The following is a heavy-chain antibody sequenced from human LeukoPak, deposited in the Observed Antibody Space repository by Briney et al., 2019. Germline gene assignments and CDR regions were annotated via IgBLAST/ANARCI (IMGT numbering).Heavy chain of an antibody. CDR3: AKGITIFGVVIVDAFDI. Sequence: GGSLRLSCAASGFTFSDYYMSWIRQAPGKGLEWVSYISSSGSTIYYADSVKGRFTISRDNAKNSLYLQMNSLRAEDTALYYCAKGITIFGVVIVDAFDIWGQGTMVTVSS. CDR2: ISSSGSTI. J-gene: IGHJ3*02. V-gene: IGHV3-11*01. CDR1: GFTFSDYY. D-gene: IGHD3-3*01.